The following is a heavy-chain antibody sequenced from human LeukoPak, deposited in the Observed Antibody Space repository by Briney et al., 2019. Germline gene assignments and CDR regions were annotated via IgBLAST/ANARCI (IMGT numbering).Heavy chain of an antibody. V-gene: IGHV3-13*01. CDR2: IGTAGDT. CDR1: GFTFSSYD. Sequence: PGGSLRLSCEASGFTFSSYDMHWVRQATGKGLEWVSAIGTAGDTYYPGSVKGRFTISRENAKNSLYLQMNSLRAEDTAVYYCARVAVAGTDPYFDYWGQGTLVTVSS. D-gene: IGHD6-19*01. J-gene: IGHJ4*02. CDR3: ARVAVAGTDPYFDY.